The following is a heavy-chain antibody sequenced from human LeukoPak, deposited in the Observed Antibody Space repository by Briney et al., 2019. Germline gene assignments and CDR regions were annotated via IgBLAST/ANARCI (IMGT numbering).Heavy chain of an antibody. V-gene: IGHV4-39*01. Sequence: SETLSLTCTVAGGSIGSSHYYWDWIRQPPGTGLEWIGSIYYSGSTHYNPSLKSRVTISVDTSKNQFSLNLSSVTAADTAIYYCARHGCTSTSCRLYYYYYYYMDVWGKGTTVTISS. CDR2: IYYSGST. D-gene: IGHD2-2*01. CDR1: GGSIGSSHYY. CDR3: ARHGCTSTSCRLYYYYYYYMDV. J-gene: IGHJ6*03.